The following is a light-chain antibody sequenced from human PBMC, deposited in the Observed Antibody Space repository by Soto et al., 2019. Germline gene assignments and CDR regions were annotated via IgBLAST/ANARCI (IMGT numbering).Light chain of an antibody. CDR1: QAISTY. V-gene: IGKV1-27*01. CDR2: SAS. CDR3: QKYNSAPRT. J-gene: IGKJ4*01. Sequence: DIQMTQSPSSLSASVGDRVTITCRASQAISTYLAWYQQKPGKVPQLLIYSASTLQSGVPTRFSGSGSGTDFTLTISRPQPEDVATYYCQKYNSAPRTFGGGTKVEIK.